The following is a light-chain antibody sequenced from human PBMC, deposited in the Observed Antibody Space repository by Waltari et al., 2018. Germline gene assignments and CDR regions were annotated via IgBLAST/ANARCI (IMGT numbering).Light chain of an antibody. V-gene: IGLV3-21*02. CDR1: DIGANR. Sequence: SYVLTQPLSVSVAPGQTARIPCGGSDIGANRGHWYQHQTGQAPLLVVYDDTDRPSGIPGRISGSNSGYTATLSITRVEAGDEADYYCQVWDSDGDYVVFGGGTKLIVL. CDR3: QVWDSDGDYVV. J-gene: IGLJ2*01. CDR2: DDT.